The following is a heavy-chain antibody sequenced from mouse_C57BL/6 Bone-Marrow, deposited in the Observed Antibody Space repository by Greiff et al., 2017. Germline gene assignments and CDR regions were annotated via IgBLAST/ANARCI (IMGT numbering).Heavy chain of an antibody. D-gene: IGHD5-1*01. CDR1: GFNIKDDY. J-gene: IGHJ2*01. Sequence: EVQLQQSGAELVRPGASVKLSCTASGFNIKDDYMHWVKQRPEQGLEWIGWIDPENGDTEYASKFQGKATITADASSNTAYLQLSSLTSEYTAVYCYTTWGEYGFDYWGQGTTLTVSS. CDR2: IDPENGDT. CDR3: TTWGEYGFDY. V-gene: IGHV14-4*01.